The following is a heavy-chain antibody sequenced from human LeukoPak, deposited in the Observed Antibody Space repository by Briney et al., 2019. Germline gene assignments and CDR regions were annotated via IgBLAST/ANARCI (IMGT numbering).Heavy chain of an antibody. Sequence: ASVKVSCKASGYTFTSYDINWVRQATGQGLEWMGWMNPNSGNTGYAQKFQGRVTMTRNTSISTAYMELSSPRSEDTAVYYCARAPERVRGVIISYYYYYYMDVWGKGTTVTVSS. CDR2: MNPNSGNT. V-gene: IGHV1-8*01. CDR1: GYTFTSYD. CDR3: ARAPERVRGVIISYYYYYYMDV. D-gene: IGHD3-10*01. J-gene: IGHJ6*03.